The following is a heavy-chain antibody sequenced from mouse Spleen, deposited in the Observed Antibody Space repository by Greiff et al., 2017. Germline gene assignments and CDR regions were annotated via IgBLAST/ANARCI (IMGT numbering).Heavy chain of an antibody. CDR1: GFTFSSYG. V-gene: IGHV5-6*02. J-gene: IGHJ4*01. D-gene: IGHD2-4*01. Sequence: EVKLVESGGDLVKPGGSLKLSCAASGFTFSSYGMSWVRQTPDKRLEWVATISSGGSYTYYPDSVKGRFTISRDNAKNTLYLQMSSLKSEDTAMYYCASRMITTAMDYWGQGTSVTVSS. CDR2: ISSGGSYT. CDR3: ASRMITTAMDY.